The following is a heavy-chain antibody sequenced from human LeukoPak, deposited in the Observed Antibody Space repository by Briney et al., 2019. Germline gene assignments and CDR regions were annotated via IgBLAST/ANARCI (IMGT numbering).Heavy chain of an antibody. Sequence: GGSLRLSCAAPGFTFSDYWTHWVRQAPGKGLGWVSLINYVGSITKYADSVKGRFTTSTDNAKNTEYLHMSSTRDDETGMYYCARAVGVIYMEIDFWGQGALVTVSS. D-gene: IGHD2-21*01. CDR2: INYVGSIT. J-gene: IGHJ4*02. V-gene: IGHV3-74*03. CDR1: GFTFSDYW. CDR3: ARAVGVIYMEIDF.